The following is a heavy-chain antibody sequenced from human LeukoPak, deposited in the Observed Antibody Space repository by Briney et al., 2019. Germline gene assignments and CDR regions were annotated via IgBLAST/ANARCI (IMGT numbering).Heavy chain of an antibody. J-gene: IGHJ4*02. CDR3: ARESFVAVTPALDY. Sequence: PGGSLRLSCAASGLTFSSYSMNWVRQAPGKGLEWVSSISSSSSYIYYADSVKGRFTISRDNAKNSLYLQMNSLRAEDTAVYYCARESFVAVTPALDYWGQGTLVIVSS. CDR1: GLTFSSYS. D-gene: IGHD4-23*01. V-gene: IGHV3-21*01. CDR2: ISSSSSYI.